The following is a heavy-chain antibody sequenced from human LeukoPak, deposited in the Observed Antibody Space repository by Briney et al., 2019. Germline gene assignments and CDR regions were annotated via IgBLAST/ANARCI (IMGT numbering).Heavy chain of an antibody. J-gene: IGHJ6*03. Sequence: ASVKVSCKASGYTFTSYGISWVRQAPGQGLEWMGWISAYNGNTNYAQKLQGRVTMTTDTSTSTAYMELRSLRSDDTAVYYCARRDYGDYAGDYYYYMDVLGKGTTVTVS. CDR2: ISAYNGNT. V-gene: IGHV1-18*01. CDR3: ARRDYGDYAGDYYYYMDV. D-gene: IGHD4-17*01. CDR1: GYTFTSYG.